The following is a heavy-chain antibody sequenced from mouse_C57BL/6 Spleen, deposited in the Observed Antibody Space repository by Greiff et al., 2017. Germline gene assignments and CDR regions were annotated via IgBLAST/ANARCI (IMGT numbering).Heavy chain of an antibody. CDR2: IDPSDSET. D-gene: IGHD3-2*02. V-gene: IGHV1-52*01. Sequence: VKLMEPGAELVRPGSSVKLSCKASGYTFTSYWMHWVKQRPIQGLEWIGNIDPSDSETHYNQKFKDKATLTVDKSSSTAYMQLSSLTSEDSAVYYCAREGTAQASYYFDYWGQGTTLTVSS. J-gene: IGHJ2*01. CDR1: GYTFTSYW. CDR3: AREGTAQASYYFDY.